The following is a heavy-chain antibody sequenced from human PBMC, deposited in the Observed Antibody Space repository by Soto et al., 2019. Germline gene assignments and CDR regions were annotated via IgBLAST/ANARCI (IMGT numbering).Heavy chain of an antibody. V-gene: IGHV3-7*01. CDR1: GFTFSNYW. CDR3: ASVAI. CDR2: IKQDGTEK. Sequence: EVQLESGGGLVQPGGSLRLSCAASGFTFSNYWMSWVRQAPGKGLEWVANIKQDGTEKNYVDSVRGRFTISRDNAKNSLDLQMNSLTAEDTAVYYCASVAIWGQGTLVTVSS. J-gene: IGHJ4*02. D-gene: IGHD5-12*01.